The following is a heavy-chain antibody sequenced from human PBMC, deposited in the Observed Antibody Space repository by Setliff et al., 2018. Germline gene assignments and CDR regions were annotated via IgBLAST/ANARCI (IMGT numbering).Heavy chain of an antibody. CDR3: ARAVCGGDCRRYYYYGMDV. Sequence: SVKVSCKASGGTFSSYAISWVRQAPGQGLEWMGGIIPMFGTANYAQKFQGRVTITADESTSTAYMEPSSLRSEDTAVYYCARAVCGGDCRRYYYYGMDVWGQGTTVTVSS. J-gene: IGHJ6*02. D-gene: IGHD2-21*02. CDR2: IIPMFGTA. CDR1: GGTFSSYA. V-gene: IGHV1-69*13.